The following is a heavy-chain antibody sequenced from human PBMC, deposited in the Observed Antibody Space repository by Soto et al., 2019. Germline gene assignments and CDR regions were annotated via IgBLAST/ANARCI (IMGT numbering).Heavy chain of an antibody. V-gene: IGHV1-18*04. CDR3: ARDHLSTRTKGSIDY. CDR2: ISAYNGNT. J-gene: IGHJ4*02. CDR1: GYTFTSYG. D-gene: IGHD1-1*01. Sequence: ASVKVSCKASGYTFTSYGISWVRQAPGQGLEWMGWISAYNGNTNYAQKLQGRVTMTTDTSTSTAYMELRSLRSDDTAVYYCARDHLSTRTKGSIDYWGQGTLVPVSS.